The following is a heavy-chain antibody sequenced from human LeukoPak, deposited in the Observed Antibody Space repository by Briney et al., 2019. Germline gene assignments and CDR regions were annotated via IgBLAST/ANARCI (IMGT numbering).Heavy chain of an antibody. V-gene: IGHV3-21*04. CDR2: ISYTGTYI. CDR1: AFSLNTYN. D-gene: IGHD1-26*01. J-gene: IGHJ4*02. CDR3: VRDRGTYRPVDY. Sequence: TGGPLRLSCAASAFSLNTYNMNWVRRAPGKGLQFVSSISYTGTYIYYADSVKGRFTISRDNAQSSVYLQMNSLRAEDTAVYYCVRDRGTYRPVDYWGQGTLVTVSS.